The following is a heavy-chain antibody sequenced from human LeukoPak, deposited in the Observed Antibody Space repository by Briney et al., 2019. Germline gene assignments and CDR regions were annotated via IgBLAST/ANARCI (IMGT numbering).Heavy chain of an antibody. D-gene: IGHD1-7*01. CDR3: ARPNYAHYYYYYMDV. CDR1: GFTFISYN. V-gene: IGHV3-21*01. J-gene: IGHJ6*03. Sequence: GGSLRLSCAASGFTFISYNMNWVRQAPGKGLEWVSSISSSSSYIYYADSVKGRFTISRDNAKNSLYLQMNSLRAEDTAVYYCARPNYAHYYYYYMDVWGKGTTVTVSS. CDR2: ISSSSSYI.